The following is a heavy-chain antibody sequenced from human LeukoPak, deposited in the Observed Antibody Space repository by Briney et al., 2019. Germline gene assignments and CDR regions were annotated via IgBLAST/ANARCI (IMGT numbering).Heavy chain of an antibody. J-gene: IGHJ3*01. Sequence: SETLSLTCTVSGGSISSSTYYWGWIRQPPGKGLEWIGSIYYSGSTYNNPSLKSRVTIFVDTSKNQFSLKLSSVTATDTAVYFCARTYGDYDDAFDVWGQGTMVTVSS. V-gene: IGHV4-39*01. CDR3: ARTYGDYDDAFDV. CDR1: GGSISSSTYY. D-gene: IGHD4-17*01. CDR2: IYYSGST.